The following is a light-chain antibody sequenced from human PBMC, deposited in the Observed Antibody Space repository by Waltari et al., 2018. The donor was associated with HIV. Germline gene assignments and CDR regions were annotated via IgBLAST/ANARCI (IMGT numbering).Light chain of an antibody. Sequence: EIVLTQSPGTLSLSPGERATLSCRASQSVSTNYLAWYQQNPGQAPRLLIYGTSSRATGIPDRFSGSGSGTDFTLTISRLEPEDFAVYDCQQYGSSLLTFGGGTKVEIK. CDR2: GTS. J-gene: IGKJ4*01. CDR3: QQYGSSLLT. V-gene: IGKV3-20*01. CDR1: QSVSTNY.